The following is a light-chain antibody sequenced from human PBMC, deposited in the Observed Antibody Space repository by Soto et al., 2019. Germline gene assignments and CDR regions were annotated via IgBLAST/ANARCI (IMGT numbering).Light chain of an antibody. CDR2: GAS. Sequence: EIVLTQSPGTLSLSPGERATLSCRASQSVSSSYLAWYQQKPGQAPRLLIYGASSRATGIPDRFSGSGSGTVFPLTISRLEPEDFAVYYCQQYGSSPLTFGQGTKVEIK. V-gene: IGKV3-20*01. CDR1: QSVSSSY. J-gene: IGKJ1*01. CDR3: QQYGSSPLT.